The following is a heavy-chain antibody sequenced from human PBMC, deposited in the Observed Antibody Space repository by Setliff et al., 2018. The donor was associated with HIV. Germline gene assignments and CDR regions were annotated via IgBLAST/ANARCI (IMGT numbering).Heavy chain of an antibody. Sequence: SETLSLTCTVSGGSISSHFWSWIRQPPGKGLEWIGTVSYSGSTNYNPSLKSRVTISVDTSENQFSLKLSSVTAADTAVYYCARRLGATVFYYFDYWGQGTLVT. CDR3: ARRLGATVFYYFDY. D-gene: IGHD3-16*01. CDR2: VSYSGST. J-gene: IGHJ4*02. V-gene: IGHV4-59*11. CDR1: GGSISSHF.